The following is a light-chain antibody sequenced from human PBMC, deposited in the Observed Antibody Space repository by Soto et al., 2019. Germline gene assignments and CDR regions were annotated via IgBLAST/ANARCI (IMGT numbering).Light chain of an antibody. CDR2: GIS. CDR3: QQHGQWPIT. CDR1: QSVNSN. J-gene: IGKJ5*01. V-gene: IGKV3D-15*01. Sequence: IVMTPSPATLSVSPGARATLSCRASQSVNSNYLAWYQQKPGQAPRLLIYGISKRATDIPDRFSGSGSGTEFTLTISSLQPEDFATYYCQQHGQWPITFGQGTRLEIK.